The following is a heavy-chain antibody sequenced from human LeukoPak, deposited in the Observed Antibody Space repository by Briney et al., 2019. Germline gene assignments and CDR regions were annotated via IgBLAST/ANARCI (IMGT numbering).Heavy chain of an antibody. D-gene: IGHD5-18*01. CDR3: ARDDSYGNAFDI. J-gene: IGHJ3*02. Sequence: GGSLRLSCAASGFTISSYERNWIRQAPGKGLVWVARINNDGSSTCYADSMKGRFTISRDNAKNTLYLQMNSLRAADTAVYYCARDDSYGNAFDIWGQGTMVTVSS. CDR1: GFTISSYE. CDR2: INNDGSST. V-gene: IGHV3-74*01.